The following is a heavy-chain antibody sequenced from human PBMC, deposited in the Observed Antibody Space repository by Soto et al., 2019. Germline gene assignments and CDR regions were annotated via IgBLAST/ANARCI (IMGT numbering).Heavy chain of an antibody. Sequence: PSVKLSWKSSGYTLTGQYMHVVRRAPGQGLEWMGWINPNTGGTNYEQNLQGTFTMTRXXXXXXGXMXLXXXRTDDTAVYYCARDSYYDVLTGYSKNAFA. CDR1: GYTLTGQY. D-gene: IGHD3-9*01. J-gene: IGHJ3*02. CDR2: INPNTGGT. V-gene: IGHV1-2*02. CDR3: ARDSYYDVLTGYSKNAFA.